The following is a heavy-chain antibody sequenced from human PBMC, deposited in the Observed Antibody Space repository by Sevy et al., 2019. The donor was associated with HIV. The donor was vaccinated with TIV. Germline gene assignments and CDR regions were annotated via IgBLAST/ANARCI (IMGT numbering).Heavy chain of an antibody. V-gene: IGHV3-21*01. J-gene: IGHJ6*02. Sequence: GGSLRLSCAASGFMFSSYSMNWVRQAPGKGLEWVSSISSDSNYIYYADSVKGRFTISRDNAKNSLYLQMNSLRAEDTAVYYCGVPDATGGMDVWGQGSTVTVSS. CDR2: ISSDSNYI. CDR1: GFMFSSYS. CDR3: GVPDATGGMDV.